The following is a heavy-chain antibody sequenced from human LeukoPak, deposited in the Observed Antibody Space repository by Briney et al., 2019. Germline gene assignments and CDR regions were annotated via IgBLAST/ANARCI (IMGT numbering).Heavy chain of an antibody. V-gene: IGHV3-30*01. J-gene: IGHJ4*02. D-gene: IGHD3-16*01. CDR3: ARDRGSYFSEYYFDY. CDR2: ISYDGSNK. CDR1: GFTFSSYA. Sequence: PGRSLRLSCAASGFTFSSYAMHWVRQAPGKGLEWVAVISYDGSNKYYADSVKGRFTISRDNSKNTLYLQMNSLRAEDTAVYYCARDRGSYFSEYYFDYWGQGTLVTVSS.